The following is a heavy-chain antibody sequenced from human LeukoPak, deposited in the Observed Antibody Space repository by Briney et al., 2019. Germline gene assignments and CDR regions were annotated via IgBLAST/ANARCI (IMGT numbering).Heavy chain of an antibody. V-gene: IGHV4-38-2*02. J-gene: IGHJ4*02. CDR3: ARQTGSGLFILP. CDR1: GYSISSGYY. Sequence: SETLSLTCTVSGYSISSGYYWGRIRQPPGKGLEWIGSIYYSGSTYYNPSLKSRVTISVDTSKNQFSLKLSSVTAADTAVYYCARQTGSGLFILPGGQGTLVTVSS. CDR2: IYYSGST. D-gene: IGHD3/OR15-3a*01.